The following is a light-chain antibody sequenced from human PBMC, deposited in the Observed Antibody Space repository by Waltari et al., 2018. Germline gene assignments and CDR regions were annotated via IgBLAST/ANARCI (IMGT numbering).Light chain of an antibody. CDR1: SLRSYY. V-gene: IGLV3-19*01. J-gene: IGLJ2*01. Sequence: SSELTQDPAVSVAMGQTVTITCQGNSLRSYYASWYQQRPGQAPMLVMYDKNNRPSGFPYRFSGSNSDNTASLTITGAQAEDEASYYCHSRDSSGVGGSFGGGTKLTVL. CDR3: HSRDSSGVGGS. CDR2: DKN.